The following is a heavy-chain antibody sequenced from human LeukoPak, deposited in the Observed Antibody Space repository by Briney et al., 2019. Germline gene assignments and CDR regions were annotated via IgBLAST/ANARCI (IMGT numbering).Heavy chain of an antibody. CDR1: GYTFTGYY. J-gene: IGHJ4*02. Sequence: GASVKVSCKASGYTFTGYYMHWVRQAPGQGLEWMGWINPNSGGTNYAQKFQGRVTMTRDTSISTAYMELSRLRSDDTAVYYCARGYCSSTSCDYFDYWGQGTLVTVSS. CDR2: INPNSGGT. D-gene: IGHD2-2*01. CDR3: ARGYCSSTSCDYFDY. V-gene: IGHV1-2*02.